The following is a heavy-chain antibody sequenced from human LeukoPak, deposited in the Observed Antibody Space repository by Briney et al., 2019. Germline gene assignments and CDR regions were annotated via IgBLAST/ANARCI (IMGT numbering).Heavy chain of an antibody. Sequence: GGSLRLSCAASGFTFSNAWMSWVRQAPGKGLEWVGRIKSKTDGGTTDYAAPVKGRFTISRDDSKNTLYLQMNSLRAEDTAVYYCAKGGFFLEWLAEHIDYWGXGTLVTXSS. CDR2: IKSKTDGGTT. D-gene: IGHD3-3*01. V-gene: IGHV3-15*01. J-gene: IGHJ4*01. CDR3: AKGGFFLEWLAEHIDY. CDR1: GFTFSNAW.